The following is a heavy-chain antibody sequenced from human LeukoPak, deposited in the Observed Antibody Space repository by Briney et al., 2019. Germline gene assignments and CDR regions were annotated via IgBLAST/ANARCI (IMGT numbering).Heavy chain of an antibody. D-gene: IGHD3-10*01. CDR1: GFTFSSYS. J-gene: IGHJ6*02. CDR2: ISSSSSYI. V-gene: IGHV3-21*01. Sequence: GGSLRLYCAASGFTFSSYSMNWVRQAPGKGLEWVSSISSSSSYIYYADSVKGRFTISRDNAKNSLYLQMNSLRAEDTAVYYCARPYGSGSYPYYYGMDVWGQGTTVTVSS. CDR3: ARPYGSGSYPYYYGMDV.